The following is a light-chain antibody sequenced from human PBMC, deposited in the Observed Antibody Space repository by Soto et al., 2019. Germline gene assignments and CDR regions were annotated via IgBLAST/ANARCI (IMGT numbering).Light chain of an antibody. CDR2: AAS. CDR1: QGIRND. Sequence: DIRMTQSPSSLSASVGDRVTITCRASQGIRNDLAWYQQKPRKAPKRLIYAASSLQIGVPSRFSGSGSGTDFTLTISCLQPEDFVTYCCLQHNTYPRTFGQGTKVEIK. V-gene: IGKV1-17*01. J-gene: IGKJ1*01. CDR3: LQHNTYPRT.